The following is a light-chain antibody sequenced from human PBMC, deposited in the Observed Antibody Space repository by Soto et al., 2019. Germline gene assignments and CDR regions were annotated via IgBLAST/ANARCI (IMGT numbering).Light chain of an antibody. J-gene: IGKJ4*01. Sequence: DIQMTQSPSTLSASVGDRVTITCPASQNIGSWLAWYQQKPGKAPKLLIHKASTLKNGVPSKFSGSGSGTELTLTISSLQPDDFATYYCQQYSSYSPLTFGGGTKVEIK. CDR3: QQYSSYSPLT. V-gene: IGKV1-5*03. CDR1: QNIGSW. CDR2: KAS.